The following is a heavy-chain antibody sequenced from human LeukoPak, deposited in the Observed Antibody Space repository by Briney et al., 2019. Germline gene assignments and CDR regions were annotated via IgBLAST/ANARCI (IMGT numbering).Heavy chain of an antibody. J-gene: IGHJ6*03. CDR2: IYYSGST. Sequence: SETLSLTCTVSGGSISSGDYYWSWIRQPPGKGLGWIGHIYYSGSTYYNPSLKIRVTIPVDTSKNQFSLKLSSVTAADTAVYYCARATYYYYMDVWGKGTTVTVSS. V-gene: IGHV4-30-4*08. CDR1: GGSISSGDYY. CDR3: ARATYYYYMDV.